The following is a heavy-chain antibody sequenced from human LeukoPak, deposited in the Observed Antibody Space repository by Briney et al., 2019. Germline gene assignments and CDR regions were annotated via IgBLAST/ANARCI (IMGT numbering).Heavy chain of an antibody. Sequence: GSLRLSCAASGFTFSSYAMSWVRQAPGKGLEWVSTITGSGGSTYYADSVKGRFTISRDNSKNTLYLQMNSLRAEDTAVYYCAKSRGSTSGGHDYWGQGTLVTVSS. CDR1: GFTFSSYA. V-gene: IGHV3-23*01. D-gene: IGHD2-2*01. CDR2: ITGSGGST. CDR3: AKSRGSTSGGHDY. J-gene: IGHJ4*02.